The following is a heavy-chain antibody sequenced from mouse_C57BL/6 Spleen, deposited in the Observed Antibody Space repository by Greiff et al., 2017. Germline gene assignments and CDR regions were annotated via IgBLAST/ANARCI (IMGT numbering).Heavy chain of an antibody. V-gene: IGHV1-52*01. Sequence: QVQLQQSGAELVRPGSSVKLSCKASGYTFTSYWMHWVKQRPIQGLEWIGNIDPSDSETHYNQKFKDKATLTVDKSSSTAYMQLSSLTSEDSAVYYCLYGNYGTFDDWGKGTTRTVSS. D-gene: IGHD2-10*02. CDR3: LYGNYGTFDD. CDR2: IDPSDSET. CDR1: GYTFTSYW. J-gene: IGHJ2*01.